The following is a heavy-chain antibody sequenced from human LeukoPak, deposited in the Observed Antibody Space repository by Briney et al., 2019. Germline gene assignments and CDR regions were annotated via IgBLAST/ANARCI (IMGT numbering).Heavy chain of an antibody. CDR2: IYTSGST. J-gene: IGHJ6*03. Sequence: SETLSLTCAVYGGSFSGYYWSWIRQPPGKGLEWIGRIYTSGSTNYNPSLKSRVTMSVDTSKNQFSLKLSSVTAADTAVYYCARALTYYMDVWGKGTTVTVSS. V-gene: IGHV4-59*10. CDR3: ARALTYYMDV. CDR1: GGSFSGYY.